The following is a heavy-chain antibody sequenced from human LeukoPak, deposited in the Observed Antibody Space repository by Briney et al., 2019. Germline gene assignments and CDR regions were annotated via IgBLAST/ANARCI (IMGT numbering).Heavy chain of an antibody. J-gene: IGHJ4*02. CDR2: IYYSGST. CDR3: ARLRGYSPFDY. V-gene: IGHV4-61*01. Sequence: SETLSLTCTVSGGSVSSGSYYWSWIRQPPGKGLEWIGYIYYSGSTNYNPSLKNRVTISVDTSKNQFSLKLSSLTAADTAVYYCARLRGYSPFDYWGQGTLVTVSS. D-gene: IGHD5-18*01. CDR1: GGSVSSGSYY.